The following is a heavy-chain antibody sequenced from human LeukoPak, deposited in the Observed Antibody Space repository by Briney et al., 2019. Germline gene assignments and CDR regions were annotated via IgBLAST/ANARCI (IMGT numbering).Heavy chain of an antibody. V-gene: IGHV4-59*08. CDR1: GASISGHY. D-gene: IGHD3-16*02. CDR2: IYDSGSP. CDR3: ARRFVTYYGLDV. J-gene: IGHJ6*02. Sequence: SETLSLTCTVSGASISGHYWTWIRQPPGKGLEWIGYIYDSGSPHYNPSLKSRVTLSVDSSKKQFSLRLSSVTAADTAVYFCARRFVTYYGLDVWGQGTTVIVSS.